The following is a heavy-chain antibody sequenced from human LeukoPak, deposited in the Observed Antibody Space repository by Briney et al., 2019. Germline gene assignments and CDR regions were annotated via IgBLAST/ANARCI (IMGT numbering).Heavy chain of an antibody. CDR3: ARDGGGLRFAPTDV. CDR2: IWYDGSNK. D-gene: IGHD3-3*01. CDR1: GFTFSSYG. Sequence: PGGSPRLSCAASGFTFSSYGMHWVRQAPGKGLEWVAVIWYDGSNKYYADSVKGRFTISRDNSKNTLYLQMNSLRAEDTAVYYCARDGGGLRFAPTDVWGKGTTVTVSS. J-gene: IGHJ6*04. V-gene: IGHV3-33*01.